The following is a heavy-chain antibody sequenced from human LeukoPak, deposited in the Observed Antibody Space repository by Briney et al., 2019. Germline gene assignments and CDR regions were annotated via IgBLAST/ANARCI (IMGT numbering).Heavy chain of an antibody. Sequence: GGSLRLSCAASGFTFSDYYMSWIRQAPGKGLKWVSYISSSGTTIYYADSVKGRFTISRDNAKNSLYLQMNSLRAEDTAVYYCARGPGRRYSYGAYFDFWGQGTLVTVSS. V-gene: IGHV3-11*01. D-gene: IGHD5-18*01. J-gene: IGHJ4*02. CDR2: ISSSGTTI. CDR3: ARGPGRRYSYGAYFDF. CDR1: GFTFSDYY.